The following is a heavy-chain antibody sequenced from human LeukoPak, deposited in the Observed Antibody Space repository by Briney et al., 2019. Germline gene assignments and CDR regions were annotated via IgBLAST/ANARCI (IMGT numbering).Heavy chain of an antibody. J-gene: IGHJ5*02. CDR2: INTNTGNP. V-gene: IGHV7-4-1*02. CDR3: ARAHGVYSSSWHPTFGWSDP. CDR1: GYTFTSYA. D-gene: IGHD6-13*01. Sequence: GASVKVSCKASGYTFTSYAMNWVRQAPGQGLEWMGWINTNTGNPTYAQGFTGRFVFSLDTSVSTAYLQISSLKAEDTAVYYCARAHGVYSSSWHPTFGWSDPWGQGTLVTVSS.